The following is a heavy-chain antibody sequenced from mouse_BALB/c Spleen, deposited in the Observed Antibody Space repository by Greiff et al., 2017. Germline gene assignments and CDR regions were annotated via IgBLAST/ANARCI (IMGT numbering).Heavy chain of an antibody. Sequence: EVNVVESGGGLVKPGGSLKLSCAASGFTFSDYYMYWVRQTPEKRLEWVATISDGGSYTYYPDSVKGRFTISRDNAKNNLYLQMSSLKSEDTAMYYCAIRNYAMDYWGQGTSVTVSS. CDR2: ISDGGSYT. CDR3: AIRNYAMDY. CDR1: GFTFSDYY. V-gene: IGHV5-4*02. D-gene: IGHD2-12*01. J-gene: IGHJ4*01.